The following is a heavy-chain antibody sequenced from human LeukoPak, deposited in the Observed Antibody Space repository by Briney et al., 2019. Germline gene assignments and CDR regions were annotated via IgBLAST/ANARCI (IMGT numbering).Heavy chain of an antibody. CDR2: TSYIERT. J-gene: IGHJ4*02. D-gene: IGHD1-26*01. CDR1: GGSVSRGGYY. Sequence: PSETLSLTCTVSGGSVSRGGYYWHWIRQHPGKGLEWIGFTSYIERTYYNPSLMSRITISVYRSQNQFSLKMRDVTAADTAVYFCATADWESFYFDSWGQGALVAVSP. CDR3: ATADWESFYFDS. V-gene: IGHV4-31*03.